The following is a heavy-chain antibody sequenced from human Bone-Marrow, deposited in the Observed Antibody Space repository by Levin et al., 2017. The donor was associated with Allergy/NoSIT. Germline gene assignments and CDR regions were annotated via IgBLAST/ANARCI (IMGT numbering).Heavy chain of an antibody. CDR3: ARASIAAETDLDS. CDR2: ISGTGITK. Sequence: PGGSLRLSCVTSGFTFSDHYMHWIRQAPGKGLEWLSYISGTGITKHYADSVRGRFTISRDNAKNSVYLQMNNLRAEDTAVFYCARASIAAETDLDSWGQGILVTVSS. CDR1: GFTFSDHY. J-gene: IGHJ4*02. V-gene: IGHV3-11*01. D-gene: IGHD6-13*01.